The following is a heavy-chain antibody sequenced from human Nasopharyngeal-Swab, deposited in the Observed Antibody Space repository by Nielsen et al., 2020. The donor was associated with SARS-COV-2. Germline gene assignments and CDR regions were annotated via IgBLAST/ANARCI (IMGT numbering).Heavy chain of an antibody. D-gene: IGHD6-13*01. CDR1: GDSIAYSTFY. Sequence: EPLSLTCTVSGDSIAYSTFYWGWIRQPPGKGLEWIGNICYNGNTYQNPSLKSRLTVSVDKSKNQFSLQLSSVTAADTAVYYCVRSSSWYYFDYWAQGTQVTVSS. J-gene: IGHJ4*02. CDR2: ICYNGNT. V-gene: IGHV4-39*01. CDR3: VRSSSWYYFDY.